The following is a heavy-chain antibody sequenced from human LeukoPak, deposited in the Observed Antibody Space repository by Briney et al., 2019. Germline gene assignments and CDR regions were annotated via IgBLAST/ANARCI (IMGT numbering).Heavy chain of an antibody. D-gene: IGHD3-22*01. CDR3: AKVSRSSGYPDY. V-gene: IGHV3-23*01. CDR2: ISGSGGST. J-gene: IGHJ4*02. CDR1: GFTFTTYS. Sequence: GGSLRLSCAASGFTFTTYSMSWVRQAPGKGLEWVSAISGSGGSTYYADSVKGRFTISRDNSKNTLYLQMNSLRAEDTAVYYCAKVSRSSGYPDYWGQGTLVTVSS.